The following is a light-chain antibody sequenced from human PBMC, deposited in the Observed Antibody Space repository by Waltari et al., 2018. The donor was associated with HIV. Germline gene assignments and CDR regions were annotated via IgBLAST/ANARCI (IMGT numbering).Light chain of an antibody. V-gene: IGLV2-14*01. J-gene: IGLJ2*01. CDR2: EVT. CDR1: NSDIVCFDF. CDR3: SAYTRSTTLV. Sequence: QSALTPPASVSGSPGQSITISCPGTNSDIVCFDFVSWYQRYQGSAPKLIIFEVTNRPSGISDRFSASKSGTTASLTISGLQAEDAADYYCSAYTRSTTLVFGGGTKVTVL.